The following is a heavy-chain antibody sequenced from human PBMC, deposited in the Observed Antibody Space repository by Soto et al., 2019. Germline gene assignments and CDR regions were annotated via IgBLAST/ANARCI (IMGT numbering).Heavy chain of an antibody. CDR3: ARDDSGFSGSHYIDYFNY. CDR2: INAGNGNT. Sequence: ASVKVSCKASGYTFTSYAMNWVRQAPGQRLEWMGWINAGNGNTKYSQKFQERVTFTRDTSAGTVYMQLSSLTSEDTAVYYCARDDSGFSGSHYIDYFNYWGQGALVTVSS. V-gene: IGHV1-3*01. D-gene: IGHD1-26*01. J-gene: IGHJ4*02. CDR1: GYTFTSYA.